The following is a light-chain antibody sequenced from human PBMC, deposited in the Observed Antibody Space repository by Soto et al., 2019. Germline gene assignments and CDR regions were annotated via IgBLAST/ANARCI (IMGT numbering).Light chain of an antibody. CDR3: QQYNNWPPA. CDR1: QSVSSN. J-gene: IGKJ1*01. Sequence: EIVMTQSPATLSVSPGERATLSCRASQSVSSNLAWYQQKPGQAPRLLIYGASTRATGIPGRFSASGSGTEFTLTISSLQSEDFALYYWQQYNNWPPAFGQGTKVEIK. CDR2: GAS. V-gene: IGKV3-15*01.